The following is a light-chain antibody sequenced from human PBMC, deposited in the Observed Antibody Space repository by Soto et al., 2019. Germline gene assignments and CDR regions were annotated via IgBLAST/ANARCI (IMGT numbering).Light chain of an antibody. J-gene: IGKJ1*01. CDR3: QQTYTTPWT. Sequence: DIQMTQSPSSLSASVGDRVTITCRASQSISSYLNWYQQKPGKAPNLLIYGESSLQSGVPSRFSGSGSGTDFTLTISSLQPEDVATYYCQQTYTTPWTFGQGTKVDIK. CDR1: QSISSY. CDR2: GES. V-gene: IGKV1-39*01.